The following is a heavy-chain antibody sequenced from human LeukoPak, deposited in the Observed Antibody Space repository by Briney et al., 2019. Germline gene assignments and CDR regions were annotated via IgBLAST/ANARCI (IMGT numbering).Heavy chain of an antibody. CDR3: ARDHLSWYYYDGSGYSPGFDP. V-gene: IGHV1-18*01. J-gene: IGHJ5*02. CDR2: ISAYNGNT. CDR1: GYTFTSYG. Sequence: GASVKVSCKASGYTFTSYGISWVRQAPGQGLEWMGWISAYNGNTNYAQKLQGRVTMTTDTSTSTAYMELRSLRSDDTAVYYCARDHLSWYYYDGSGYSPGFDPWGQGTLVTVSS. D-gene: IGHD3-22*01.